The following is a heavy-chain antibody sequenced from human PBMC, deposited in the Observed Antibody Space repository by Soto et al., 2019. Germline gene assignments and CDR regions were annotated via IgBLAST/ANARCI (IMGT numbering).Heavy chain of an antibody. CDR2: IGGSGGSI. Sequence: GGSLRLACAASGFTFSTFSMNWVRQAAGKGLEWLSYIGGSGGSISYADSVKGRFTISRDNGKNTLYLQMSSLRDEDTAVYYCARDLAWAFDSWGQGALVTAPQ. J-gene: IGHJ4*02. V-gene: IGHV3-48*02. CDR1: GFTFSTFS. D-gene: IGHD1-26*01. CDR3: ARDLAWAFDS.